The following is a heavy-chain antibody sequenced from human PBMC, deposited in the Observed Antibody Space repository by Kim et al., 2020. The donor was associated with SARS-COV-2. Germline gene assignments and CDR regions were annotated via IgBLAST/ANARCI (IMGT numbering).Heavy chain of an antibody. CDR2: IKQDGSAK. D-gene: IGHD6-13*01. V-gene: IGHV3-7*01. J-gene: IGHJ4*02. CDR3: ARDDSLRLAAAGKPYDY. CDR1: GSSFSNSW. Sequence: GGSLRLSCAASGSSFSNSWMSWVRQAPGKGLEWVANIKQDGSAKYYVDSVKGRFTISRDNAKNSLYLQMNSLRAEDSAVYYCARDDSLRLAAAGKPYDYWGQGALVTVSS.